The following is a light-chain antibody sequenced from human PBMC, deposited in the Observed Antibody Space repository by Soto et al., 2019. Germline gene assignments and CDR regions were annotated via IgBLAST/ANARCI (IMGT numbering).Light chain of an antibody. CDR1: SSTIGNNL. Sequence: QSVLTQPPSVSAAPGQKVTISCSGSSSTIGNNLVCWYQQLPGTAPKLLIYENNKRPSGIPDRFSGSKSGTSATLGITGLQTGDEADYYCGTWDSSLSEDVFGTGTKVTVL. V-gene: IGLV1-51*02. CDR3: GTWDSSLSEDV. J-gene: IGLJ1*01. CDR2: ENN.